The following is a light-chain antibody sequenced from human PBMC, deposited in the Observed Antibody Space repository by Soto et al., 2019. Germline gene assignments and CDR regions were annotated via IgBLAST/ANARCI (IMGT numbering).Light chain of an antibody. J-gene: IGKJ3*01. CDR2: AAS. V-gene: IGKV1-39*01. Sequence: DIQMTQSPSSLSASVGARVTITCRASENIRNKLNWYQQKPGKAPALLISAASSLHSGVPLSFSGSGSGTDFTLTISSLQHEDFASYYCQQGYRTPFTFGPGTKVDSK. CDR1: ENIRNK. CDR3: QQGYRTPFT.